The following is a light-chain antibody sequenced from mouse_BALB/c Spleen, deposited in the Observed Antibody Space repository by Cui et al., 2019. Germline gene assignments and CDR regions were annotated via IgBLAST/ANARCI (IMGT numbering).Light chain of an antibody. J-gene: IGKJ2*01. Sequence: QIVLTQSPAIMPASLGEEITLTCSASSSVSYMHLYQQKSGTSPKLLIYSTSNLASGVPSRFSGSGSGTFYSLTISSVEAEDAADYYCHQWSSYPWTFGGGTKLEIK. CDR2: STS. V-gene: IGKV4-80*01. CDR1: SSVSY. CDR3: HQWSSYPWT.